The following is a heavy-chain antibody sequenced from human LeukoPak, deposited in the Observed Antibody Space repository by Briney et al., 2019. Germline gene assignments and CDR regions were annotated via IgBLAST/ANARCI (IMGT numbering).Heavy chain of an antibody. V-gene: IGHV7-4-1*02. CDR2: INAHTGSP. Sequence: ASVKVSCKASGYTFNTYSINWVRQAPGQGPEWVGWINAHTGSPTYAQGFTGRFVFSLDTSVSTAYLQISSLRAEDTAVYYCAREVLRLDYWGQGTLVTVSS. CDR1: GYTFNTYS. J-gene: IGHJ4*02. CDR3: AREVLRLDY.